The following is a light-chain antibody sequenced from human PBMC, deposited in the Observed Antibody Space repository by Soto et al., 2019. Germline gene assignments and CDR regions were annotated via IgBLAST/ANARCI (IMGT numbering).Light chain of an antibody. CDR3: QQYKNWPR. CDR1: HSVNSH. J-gene: IGKJ5*01. CDR2: GAS. V-gene: IGKV3-15*01. Sequence: MMMTQSPATLSVSPGERGTLSCRTSHSVNSHVAWYQQKPGQAPRLLLYGASTRATGIPVRFSGSGFGTEFTLTISSLQSEDFAVYYCQQYKNWPRFGQGTRLEIK.